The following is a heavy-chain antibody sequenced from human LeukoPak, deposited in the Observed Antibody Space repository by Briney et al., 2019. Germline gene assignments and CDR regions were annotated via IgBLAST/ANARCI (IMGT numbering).Heavy chain of an antibody. CDR2: INQSGST. V-gene: IGHV4-34*01. J-gene: IGHJ4*02. Sequence: SGTLSLTCAVYGGSFSGYYLSWIRQPPGKGLEWIGEINQSGSTNYNPSLKSRVTISVDTSKNQFSLKLSSVTAADTAVYYCAGGGYWGQGTLVTVTS. CDR1: GGSFSGYY. CDR3: AGGGY.